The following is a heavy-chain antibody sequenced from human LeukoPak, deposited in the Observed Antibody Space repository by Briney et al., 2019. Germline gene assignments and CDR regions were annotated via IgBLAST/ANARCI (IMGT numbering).Heavy chain of an antibody. D-gene: IGHD2-2*01. V-gene: IGHV1-69*13. CDR2: IIPIFGTA. CDR1: GGTFSSYA. J-gene: IGHJ4*02. CDR3: ARDMIRHCSSTSCYLNY. Sequence: SVKVSCKASGGTFSSYAISWVRQAPGQGLEWMGGIIPIFGTANYAQKFQGRVTITADESTSTAYMELSSLRSEDTAVYYCARDMIRHCSSTSCYLNYWGQGTLVTVSS.